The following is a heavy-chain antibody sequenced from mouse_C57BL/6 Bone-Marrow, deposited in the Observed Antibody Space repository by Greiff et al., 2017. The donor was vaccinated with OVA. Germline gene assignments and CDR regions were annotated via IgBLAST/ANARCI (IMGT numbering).Heavy chain of an antibody. CDR2: ILPGSGST. CDR3: ARYFYYGNYVGWYFDV. D-gene: IGHD2-1*01. V-gene: IGHV1-9*01. J-gene: IGHJ1*03. Sequence: VKLMESGAELMKPGASVKLSCKATGYTFTGYWIEWVKQRPGHGLEWIGEILPGSGSTNYNEKFKGKATFTADTSSNTAYMQLSSLTTEDSAIYYCARYFYYGNYVGWYFDVWGTGTTVTVSS. CDR1: GYTFTGYW.